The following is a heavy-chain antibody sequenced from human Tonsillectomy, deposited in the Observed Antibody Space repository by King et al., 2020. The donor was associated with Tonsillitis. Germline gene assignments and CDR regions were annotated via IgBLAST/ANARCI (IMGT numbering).Heavy chain of an antibody. Sequence: VQLQQWGAGLLKPSETLSLPCAVYGGSFSGYYWSWIRQPPGKGLEWIGEINHSGSTNYNPSLKSRVTISVDTSKNQFSLKLSSVTAADTAVYYCARGRRYSGSYDYDYWGQGTLVTVSS. V-gene: IGHV4-34*01. CDR3: ARGRRYSGSYDYDY. D-gene: IGHD1-26*01. J-gene: IGHJ4*02. CDR2: INHSGST. CDR1: GGSFSGYY.